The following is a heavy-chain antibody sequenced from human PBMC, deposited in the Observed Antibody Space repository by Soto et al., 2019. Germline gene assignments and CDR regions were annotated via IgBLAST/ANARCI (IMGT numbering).Heavy chain of an antibody. Sequence: GGSLRLSCTASGFNFGAYSFNWVRQAPGEGLQWISYISSSARAIYYSDSVKGRFTISRDNAKNSLYLQMNSLRAEDTAVYYCARRHWGSYPDYYSYYMDVWGTGTAVTVSS. CDR2: ISSSARAI. J-gene: IGHJ6*03. D-gene: IGHD3-16*02. CDR3: ARRHWGSYPDYYSYYMDV. CDR1: GFNFGAYS. V-gene: IGHV3-48*01.